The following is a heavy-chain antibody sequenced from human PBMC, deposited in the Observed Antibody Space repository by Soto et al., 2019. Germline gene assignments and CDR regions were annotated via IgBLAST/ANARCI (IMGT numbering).Heavy chain of an antibody. V-gene: IGHV4-31*03. J-gene: IGHJ3*02. CDR1: GGSISSGGYY. CDR3: ARDSEQTDDAFDI. CDR2: IYYSGST. Sequence: SETLSLTCTVSGGSISSGGYYWSWIRQHPGKGLEWIGYIYYSGSTYYNPSLKSRVTISVDTSKNQFSLKLSSVTAADTAVYYCARDSEQTDDAFDIWGQGTMVTVSS.